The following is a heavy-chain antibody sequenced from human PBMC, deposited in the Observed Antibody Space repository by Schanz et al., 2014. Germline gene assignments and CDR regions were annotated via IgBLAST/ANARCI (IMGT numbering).Heavy chain of an antibody. CDR2: ISGSSSTK. Sequence: QLLESGGGLVQPGGSLRLSCAASGFTFSSYAMNWVRQAPGKGLEWVSYISGSSSTKYYADSVKGRFTISRDNAKNSLHLQMDGLRVEDTAVYYCARDQSPYTNSSDVRYFDYWGQGTLVTVSS. V-gene: IGHV3-48*04. J-gene: IGHJ4*02. CDR1: GFTFSSYA. D-gene: IGHD6-6*01. CDR3: ARDQSPYTNSSDVRYFDY.